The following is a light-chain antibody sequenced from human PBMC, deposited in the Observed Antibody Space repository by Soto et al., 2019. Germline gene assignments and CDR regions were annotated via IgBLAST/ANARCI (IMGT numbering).Light chain of an antibody. CDR2: DTS. V-gene: IGKV1-39*01. CDR1: QGIVNY. CDR3: QQIYNPPYT. Sequence: IQVTQSPSFLSASVGDTITITCRTSQGIVNYLNWYQHKSGQPPKILLFDTSTLASGVPPRFSGSGSGSLFTLTIDSLQPEDFATYYCQQIYNPPYTFGQGT. J-gene: IGKJ2*01.